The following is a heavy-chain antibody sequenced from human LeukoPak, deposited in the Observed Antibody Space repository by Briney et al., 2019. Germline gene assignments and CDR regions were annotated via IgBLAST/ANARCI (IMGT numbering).Heavy chain of an antibody. D-gene: IGHD1-26*01. CDR2: ISSSSSYI. Sequence: GGSLRLSCAASGFTFNSYSMNWVRQAPGKGLEWVSSISSSSSYIYYADSVKGRFTISRDNAKNSLYLQMNSLRAEDTAVYYCARDDVGDYYYGMDVWGQGTTVTVSS. CDR1: GFTFNSYS. V-gene: IGHV3-21*01. CDR3: ARDDVGDYYYGMDV. J-gene: IGHJ6*02.